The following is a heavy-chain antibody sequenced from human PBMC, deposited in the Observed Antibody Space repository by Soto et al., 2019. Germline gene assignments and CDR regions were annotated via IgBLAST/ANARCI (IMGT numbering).Heavy chain of an antibody. CDR2: INQDGSDK. CDR3: ARTHYYDSSGYYRTFDY. CDR1: GFTFSTYW. Sequence: GGSLRLSCAASGFTFSTYWMSWVRQAPGKGLEWVANINQDGSDKYYSTSLKTRLTISKDTSKNQVVLTMTNMDPVDTATYYCARTHYYDSSGYYRTFDYWGQGTLVTVSS. V-gene: IGHV3-7*03. D-gene: IGHD3-22*01. J-gene: IGHJ4*02.